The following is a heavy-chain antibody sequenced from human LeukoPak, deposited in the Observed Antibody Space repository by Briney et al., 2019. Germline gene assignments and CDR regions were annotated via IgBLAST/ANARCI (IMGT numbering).Heavy chain of an antibody. CDR2: INPSGGST. D-gene: IGHD3-22*01. V-gene: IGHV1-46*01. CDR3: ARERRYYDSSSHWFDP. CDR1: GYTFTSYY. Sequence: ASVKVSCKASGYTFTSYYMHWVRQAPGQGLEWVGIINPSGGSTSYAQKFQGRVTMTRDMSTGTVYMELSSLRSEDTAVYYCARERRYYDSSSHWFDPWGQGTLVTVSS. J-gene: IGHJ5*02.